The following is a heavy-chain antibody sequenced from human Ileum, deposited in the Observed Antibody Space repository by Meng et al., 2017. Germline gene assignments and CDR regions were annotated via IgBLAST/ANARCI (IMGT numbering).Heavy chain of an antibody. Sequence: QVQLVQSGAEGKKPGASVKVSCKACGYTFTTYGISWVRQAPGQGLEWMGWMNTDKGNTNYAQKFQGRVTMTRDTSTSTAYMGLRSLRSDDTAVYYCAREGAYNGGDYWGQGTLVTVSS. J-gene: IGHJ4*02. V-gene: IGHV1-18*01. D-gene: IGHD1-1*01. CDR1: GYTFTTYG. CDR2: MNTDKGNT. CDR3: AREGAYNGGDY.